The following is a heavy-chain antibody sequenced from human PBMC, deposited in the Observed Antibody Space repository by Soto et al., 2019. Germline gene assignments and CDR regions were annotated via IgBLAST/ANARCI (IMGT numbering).Heavy chain of an antibody. CDR3: AGEDRGAFDL. D-gene: IGHD1-26*01. V-gene: IGHV3-74*01. CDR1: GFTFSYYW. Sequence: EVQLVESGGGLVQPGESLRLSCAASGFTFSYYWMHWVRQAPGKGLVWVSRIHSDGSSTTYADSVKGRFTISRDNARNTLYLQMNSLRAEDTAVYYGAGEDRGAFDLWGQGTVVTVSS. J-gene: IGHJ3*01. CDR2: IHSDGSST.